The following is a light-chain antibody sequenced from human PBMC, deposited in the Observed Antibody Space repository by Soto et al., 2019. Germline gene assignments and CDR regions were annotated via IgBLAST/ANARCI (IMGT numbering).Light chain of an antibody. CDR2: AAS. CDR1: QSISSY. Sequence: DIQMTQSPSSLSASVGDRVTITCRASQSISSYVNWYQPKPGQAPKLLIYAASSLQSGVPSRFSGSGSGADFTLTSGRLDPGDFATYYGQQSYSTLTFGQGTKLEIK. V-gene: IGKV1-39*01. CDR3: QQSYSTLT. J-gene: IGKJ2*01.